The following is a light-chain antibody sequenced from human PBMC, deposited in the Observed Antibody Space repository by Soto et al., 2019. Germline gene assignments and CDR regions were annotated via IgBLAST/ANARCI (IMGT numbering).Light chain of an antibody. Sequence: DIPMTQSPSSLSASVGDGVTITCRASQSIRNYLNWYQQKPGKAPKLLIYAASSLQSGVPSRFSGRGSGTVFTLTIISLQPEDFSTYSCQQSYSTPLTFGGGTKVEIK. J-gene: IGKJ4*01. V-gene: IGKV1-39*01. CDR2: AAS. CDR3: QQSYSTPLT. CDR1: QSIRNY.